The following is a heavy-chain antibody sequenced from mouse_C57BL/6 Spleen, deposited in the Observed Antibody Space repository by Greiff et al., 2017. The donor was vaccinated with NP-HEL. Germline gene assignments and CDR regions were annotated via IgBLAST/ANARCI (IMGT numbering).Heavy chain of an antibody. J-gene: IGHJ4*01. CDR1: GFTFSDFY. V-gene: IGHV7-1*01. Sequence: EVQLVESGGGLVQSGRSLRLSCATSGFTFSDFYMEWVRQAPGKGLEWIAASRNKANDYTTEYSASVKGRFIVSRDTSQSILYLQMNALRAEDTAIYYCAREAGSTAMDYWGQGTSVTVSS. CDR3: AREAGSTAMDY. CDR2: SRNKANDYTT. D-gene: IGHD5-1*01.